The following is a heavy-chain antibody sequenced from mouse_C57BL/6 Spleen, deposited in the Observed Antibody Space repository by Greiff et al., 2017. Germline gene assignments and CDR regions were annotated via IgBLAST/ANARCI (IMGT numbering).Heavy chain of an antibody. V-gene: IGHV1-61*01. Sequence: VQLQQPGAELVRPGSSVKLSCKASGYTFTSYWMDWVKQRPGQGLEWIGNIYPSDSETHYNQKFKDKATLTVDKSSSTAYMQLSSLTSEDSAVYYCAREDYGSSPFAYWGQGTLFTVSA. CDR3: AREDYGSSPFAY. CDR2: IYPSDSET. CDR1: GYTFTSYW. D-gene: IGHD1-1*01. J-gene: IGHJ3*01.